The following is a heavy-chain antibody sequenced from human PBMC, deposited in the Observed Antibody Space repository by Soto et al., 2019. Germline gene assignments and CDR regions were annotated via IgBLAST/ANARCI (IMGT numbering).Heavy chain of an antibody. CDR3: ARDVGPNSDDMIGH. J-gene: IGHJ4*01. CDR1: GFIYRNFA. D-gene: IGHD2-21*01. Sequence: VRSLRLSCSAYGFIYRNFAIACVRPALGKRLHWVSPIRGDGGQTHYTDSVMGRFTISRDNSRNMVFVRMDNLRVEDTAIYFCARDVGPNSDDMIGHCGHGAQVT. CDR2: IRGDGGQT. V-gene: IGHV3-23*01.